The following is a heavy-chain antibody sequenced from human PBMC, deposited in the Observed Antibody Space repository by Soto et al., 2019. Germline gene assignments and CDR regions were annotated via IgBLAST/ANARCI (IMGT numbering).Heavy chain of an antibody. CDR3: ARVSTWVKLHGRYFDY. Sequence: TLSITCTVSGCSISGYYGSLIRQPAGKGLEWIGRIYYSVITYYNPSLKSRVTISVDTSKPQFSLKLSSVTAADTAVYYCARVSTWVKLHGRYFDYWGQGTLVPVSS. CDR2: IYYSVIT. D-gene: IGHD6-13*01. CDR1: GCSISGYY. V-gene: IGHV4-4*07. J-gene: IGHJ4*02.